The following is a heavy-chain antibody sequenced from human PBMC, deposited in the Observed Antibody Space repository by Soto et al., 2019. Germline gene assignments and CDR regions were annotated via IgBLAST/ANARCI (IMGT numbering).Heavy chain of an antibody. CDR3: ARSGSLTTTARAFDI. Sequence: ASVKVSCKASGYTFTSYYMHWVRQAPGQGLEWMGIINPSGGSTSYAQKFQGRVTMTRDTSTSTVYMELSSLRSEDTAVYYCARSGSLTTTARAFDIWGQGTMVTVSS. J-gene: IGHJ3*02. D-gene: IGHD1-1*01. CDR2: INPSGGST. CDR1: GYTFTSYY. V-gene: IGHV1-46*01.